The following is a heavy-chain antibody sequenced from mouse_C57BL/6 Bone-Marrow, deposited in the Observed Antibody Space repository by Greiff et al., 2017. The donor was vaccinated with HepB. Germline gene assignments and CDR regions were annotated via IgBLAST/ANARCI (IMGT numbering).Heavy chain of an antibody. Sequence: QVQLKQSGAELARPGASVKMSCKASGYTFTSYTMHWVKQRPGQGLEWIGYINPSSGYTKYNQKFKDKATLTADKSSSTAYMQLSSLTSEDSAVYYCARGGAGRYYFDYWGQGTTLTVSS. J-gene: IGHJ2*01. D-gene: IGHD4-1*01. CDR2: INPSSGYT. V-gene: IGHV1-4*01. CDR3: ARGGAGRYYFDY. CDR1: GYTFTSYT.